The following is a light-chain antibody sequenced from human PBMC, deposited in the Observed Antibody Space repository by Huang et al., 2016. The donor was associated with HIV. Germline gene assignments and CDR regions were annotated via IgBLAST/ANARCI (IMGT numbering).Light chain of an antibody. CDR2: DAS. J-gene: IGKJ1*01. V-gene: IGKV3-20*01. Sequence: DIVLTQSPGTLSLSPGERATLSCRASQSVGSNFLGWYQQKPGQAPRLLIYDASYRASVIPARFSGSGSGTDFTLTISRLDPEDFAVYYCQQYTKSPPTFGQGTKVEI. CDR3: QQYTKSPPT. CDR1: QSVGSNF.